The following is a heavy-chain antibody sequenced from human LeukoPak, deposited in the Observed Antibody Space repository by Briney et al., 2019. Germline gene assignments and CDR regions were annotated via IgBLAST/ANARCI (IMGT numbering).Heavy chain of an antibody. V-gene: IGHV3-23*01. Sequence: GGSLRLSCAASGFTFSSYWMSWVRQAPGKGLEWVSAISGSGGSTYYADSVKGRFTISRDNSKNTLYLQMNSLRAEDTAVYYCAKDQGDNGDYGRLVYWGQGTLVTVSS. CDR2: ISGSGGST. J-gene: IGHJ4*02. CDR1: GFTFSSYW. CDR3: AKDQGDNGDYGRLVY. D-gene: IGHD4-17*01.